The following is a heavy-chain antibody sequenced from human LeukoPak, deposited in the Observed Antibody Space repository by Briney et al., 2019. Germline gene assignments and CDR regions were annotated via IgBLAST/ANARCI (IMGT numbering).Heavy chain of an antibody. CDR3: TREGDGSRAHYYYMDV. D-gene: IGHD5-24*01. CDR2: ISSRSSYI. V-gene: IGHV3-21*01. Sequence: GGSLRLSCAASGFTFSSYSMNWVRQAPGKGPEWVSSISSRSSYIYYADSVKGRFIISRDNSKNTLYLQMNSLRVEDTAVYYCTREGDGSRAHYYYMDVWGKGTTVTVSS. CDR1: GFTFSSYS. J-gene: IGHJ6*03.